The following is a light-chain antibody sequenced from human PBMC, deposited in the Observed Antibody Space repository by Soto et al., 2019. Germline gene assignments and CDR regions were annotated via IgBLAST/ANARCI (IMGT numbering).Light chain of an antibody. CDR3: QAWESSTYV. J-gene: IGLJ1*01. CDR1: KLGDKY. Sequence: SYELTQPPSVSVSPGQTASITCSGDKLGDKYACWYQQKPGQSPVLVIYQDSKRPSGIPERFSGSNSGNTATLTISGTQAMDEAAYYCQAWESSTYVFGTGTKVTVL. CDR2: QDS. V-gene: IGLV3-1*01.